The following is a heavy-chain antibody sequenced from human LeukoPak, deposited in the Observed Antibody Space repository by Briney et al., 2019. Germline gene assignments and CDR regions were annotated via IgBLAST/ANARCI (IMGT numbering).Heavy chain of an antibody. CDR1: GYTFTSYY. D-gene: IGHD5-18*01. CDR2: INPSGGST. V-gene: IGHV1-46*01. J-gene: IGHJ4*02. Sequence: ASVKVSCKASGYTFTSYYMHWVRQAPGQGLEWMGIINPSGGSTSYAQKFQGRVTMTRDTSTSTVYMELSSLRSEDTAVYYCARGGPSVIQLWSAPDYWGQGTLVTVSS. CDR3: ARGGPSVIQLWSAPDY.